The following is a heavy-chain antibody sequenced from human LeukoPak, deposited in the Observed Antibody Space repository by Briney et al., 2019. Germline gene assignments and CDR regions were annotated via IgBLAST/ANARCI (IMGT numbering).Heavy chain of an antibody. J-gene: IGHJ4*02. CDR3: ALCGSYLGFSFDY. D-gene: IGHD1-26*01. V-gene: IGHV4-39*01. CDR2: IYCSGST. CDR1: GGSISSSSYY. Sequence: PSETLSLTCTVSGGSISSSSYYWGWIRQPPGKGLEWIGSIYCSGSTYYNPSLKSRVTISVDTSKNQFSLKLSSVTAADTAVYYCALCGSYLGFSFDYWGQGTLVIVSS.